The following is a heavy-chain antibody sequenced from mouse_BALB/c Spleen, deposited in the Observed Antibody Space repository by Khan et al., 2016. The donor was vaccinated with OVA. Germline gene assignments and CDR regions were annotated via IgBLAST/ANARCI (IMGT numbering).Heavy chain of an antibody. CDR3: ARHLFTSPEAWFAY. J-gene: IGHJ3*01. CDR1: GFTFSSYG. D-gene: IGHD1-1*01. V-gene: IGHV5-6*01. CDR2: ISNGGDYT. Sequence: VQLKESGGDLVKPGGSLKLSCEASGFTFSSYGMSWVRQTPDKRLEWVATISNGGDYTYYPDSVKGRLTISRDNAKNTLYLQMSSLKSEDTAMYYCARHLFTSPEAWFAYGGQGTLVTVSA.